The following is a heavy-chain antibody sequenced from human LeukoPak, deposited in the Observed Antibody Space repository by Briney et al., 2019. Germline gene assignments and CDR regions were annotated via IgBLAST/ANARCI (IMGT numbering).Heavy chain of an antibody. CDR2: INPNSGGT. D-gene: IGHD3-9*01. J-gene: IGHJ6*02. CDR3: ARDYDILTGYYRQSYYYGMDV. Sequence: GASVKVSCKAPGYTFTGYYMHWVRQAPGQGLEWMGWINPNSGGTNYAQKFQGRVTMTRDTSISTAYMELSRLRSDDTAVYYCARDYDILTGYYRQSYYYGMDVWGQGTTVTVSS. CDR1: GYTFTGYY. V-gene: IGHV1-2*02.